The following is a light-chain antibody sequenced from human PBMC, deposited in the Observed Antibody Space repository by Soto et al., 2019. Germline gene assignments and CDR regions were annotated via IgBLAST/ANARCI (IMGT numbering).Light chain of an antibody. J-gene: IGKJ1*01. CDR3: QQRTSCPRP. V-gene: IGKV3-11*01. Sequence: EIVLTQSPATLPLSPGERATLSSRASQSVSGFLACYQHKPGQTPSLLIYDTSNTDPGIPDRFSGSGSGTDFTLTISSVAPEDFAVYYCQQRTSCPRPFGQGTKVEV. CDR1: QSVSGF. CDR2: DTS.